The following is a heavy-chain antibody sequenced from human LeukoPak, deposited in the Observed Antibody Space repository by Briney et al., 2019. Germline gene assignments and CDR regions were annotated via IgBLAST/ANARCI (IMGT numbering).Heavy chain of an antibody. V-gene: IGHV4-59*01. CDR2: IYYTGYT. CDR3: ARAPIGSVDY. CDR1: GDSITNSY. D-gene: IGHD1-1*01. Sequence: PSETLSLTCTVFGDSITNSYWTWIRLPPGKGLEWIAYIYYTGYTNYNPSLKSRVSISVDTSKKQLSLKLISVTAADTAVYYCARAPIGSVDYWGPGAQVTVSS. J-gene: IGHJ4*02.